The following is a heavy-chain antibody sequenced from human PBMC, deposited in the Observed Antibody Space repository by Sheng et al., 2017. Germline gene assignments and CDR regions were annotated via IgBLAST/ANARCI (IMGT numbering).Heavy chain of an antibody. V-gene: IGHV3-21*01. CDR2: ISSSSSYI. D-gene: IGHD2-15*01. CDR1: GFTFSSYS. J-gene: IGHJ4*02. CDR3: ARDSGGPYYFDY. Sequence: EVQLVESGGGLVKPGGSLRLSCAASGFTFSSYSMNWVRQAPGKGLEWVSSISSSSSYIYYADSVKGRFTISRDNAKNSLYLQMNSLRAEDTAVYYCARDSGGPYYFDYWGQGTLVTVSS.